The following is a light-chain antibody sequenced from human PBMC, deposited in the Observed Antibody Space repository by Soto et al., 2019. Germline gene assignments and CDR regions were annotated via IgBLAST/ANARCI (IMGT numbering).Light chain of an antibody. J-gene: IGKJ4*01. V-gene: IGKV3-11*01. Sequence: ETVLTQSPATLSLSPGERATLSCRASQSISNSLAWYQYKPGQAPRLLIYDASNRATGIPARFSGSGSGKDFTLTISSLEPGDFAVYYCQQRSNWPLFGGGTKVEIE. CDR1: QSISNS. CDR2: DAS. CDR3: QQRSNWPL.